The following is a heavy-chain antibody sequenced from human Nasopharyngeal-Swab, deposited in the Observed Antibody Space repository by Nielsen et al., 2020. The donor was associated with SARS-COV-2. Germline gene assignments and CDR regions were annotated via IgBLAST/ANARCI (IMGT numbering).Heavy chain of an antibody. J-gene: IGHJ4*02. D-gene: IGHD5-12*01. CDR2: ISWKSGNR. Sequence: SLKISCAASGFTFEEYGMHWVRQGPGKGLEWVSGISWKSGNRAYAESVKGRFAISRDDAKNSLFLQMNSLRPEDTAVYYCTKDPGGGYSDYGFDYWGQGILVTVSS. V-gene: IGHV3-9*01. CDR3: TKDPGGGYSDYGFDY. CDR1: GFTFEEYG.